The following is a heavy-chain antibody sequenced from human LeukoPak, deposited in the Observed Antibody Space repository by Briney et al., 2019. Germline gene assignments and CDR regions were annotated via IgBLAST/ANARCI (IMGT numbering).Heavy chain of an antibody. CDR3: ARGRGVEGQLDY. D-gene: IGHD3-10*01. J-gene: IGHJ4*02. CDR1: GFTFSSYS. CDR2: ISSSSSYI. Sequence: GGSLRLSCAASGFTFSSYSMNWVRQAPGKGLEWVSSISSSSSYIYYADSVKGRFTISRDNAKNSLYLQMNSLRAEDTAVYYCARGRGVEGQLDYWGQGTLVTVSS. V-gene: IGHV3-21*01.